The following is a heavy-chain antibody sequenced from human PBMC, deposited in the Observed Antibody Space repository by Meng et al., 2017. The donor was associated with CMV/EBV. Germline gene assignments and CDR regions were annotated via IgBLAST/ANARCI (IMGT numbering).Heavy chain of an antibody. J-gene: IGHJ5*02. CDR2: IYYRGST. CDR1: GGYMSSSGYY. D-gene: IGHD3-3*01. V-gene: IGHV4-39*07. Sequence: QSQLWGLVPRVAKPSKRPSISWTVAGGYMSSSGYYWGWIRQPPGKVLQWIGSIYYRGSTYYNTSLKSRVTISVDPSKNQFSPKLSSVTAAATAVYYCARDFAGGPWGQGTLVTVSS. CDR3: ARDFAGGP.